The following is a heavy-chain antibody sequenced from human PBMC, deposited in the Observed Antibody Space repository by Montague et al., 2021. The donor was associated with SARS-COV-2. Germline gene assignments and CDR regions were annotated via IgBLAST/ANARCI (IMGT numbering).Heavy chain of an antibody. J-gene: IGHJ4*02. CDR1: GDSMSSGRYY. V-gene: IGHV4-61*02. Sequence: TLSLTCTVSGDSMSSGRYYWTWIRQPAGKRLEWIGRIYSSGSTNYNTSLNSRVTLLVDTSTNQLYLKLNSVTAAATAVYFCSRDHEMASQPGYFDAWGQGTLVTVSA. D-gene: IGHD5-24*01. CDR2: IYSSGST. CDR3: SRDHEMASQPGYFDA.